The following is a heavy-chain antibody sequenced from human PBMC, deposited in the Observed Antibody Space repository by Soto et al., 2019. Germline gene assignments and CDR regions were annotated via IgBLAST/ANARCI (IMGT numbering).Heavy chain of an antibody. CDR2: IIPMFGII. CDR1: GGSSSTST. CDR3: AILTPITGVY. D-gene: IGHD5-12*01. J-gene: IGHJ4*02. V-gene: IGHV1-69*10. Sequence: SGKVSGRVLGGSSSTSTLTWVRQAPGQGLEWMGGIIPMFGIINYAQKFQGRVTITADRSTTTAYMELISLRSDDTAVYYCAILTPITGVYWGQGAQVTVSS.